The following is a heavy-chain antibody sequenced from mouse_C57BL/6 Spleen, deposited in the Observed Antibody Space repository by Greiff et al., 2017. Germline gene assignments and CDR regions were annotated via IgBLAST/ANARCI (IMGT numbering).Heavy chain of an antibody. CDR1: GYTFTSYT. V-gene: IGHV1-4*01. CDR2: INPRSGYT. CDR3: ARSYYGNPDAWFAY. D-gene: IGHD2-10*01. Sequence: QVQLQQSGAELARPGASVKMSCKASGYTFTSYTMRWVKQRPGQGLEWIGYINPRSGYTKYNQKFKDKATLTADKSSSTAYMQLSSLTSDDSAVYYCARSYYGNPDAWFAYWGQGTLVTVSA. J-gene: IGHJ3*01.